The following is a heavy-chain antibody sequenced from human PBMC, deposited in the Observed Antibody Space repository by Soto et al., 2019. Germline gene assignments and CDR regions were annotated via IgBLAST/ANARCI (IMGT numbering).Heavy chain of an antibody. CDR1: GFTFSSYG. V-gene: IGHV3-30*18. D-gene: IGHD3-22*01. CDR2: ISYDGSNK. Sequence: GGSLRLSCAASGFTFSSYGMHWVRQAPGKGLEWVAVISYDGSNKYYADSVKGRFTISRDNSKNTLYLQMNSLRAEDTAVYYCAKGEYYYDSSGYVDYWGQGTLVTVSS. J-gene: IGHJ4*02. CDR3: AKGEYYYDSSGYVDY.